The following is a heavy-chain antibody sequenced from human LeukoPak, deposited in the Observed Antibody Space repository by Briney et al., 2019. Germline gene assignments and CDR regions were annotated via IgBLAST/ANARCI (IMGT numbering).Heavy chain of an antibody. CDR2: ISYSGDT. CDR3: ARHEGGGTYSLDY. CDR1: GGTMRTYS. D-gene: IGHD1-26*01. J-gene: IGHJ4*02. Sequence: SETLSPTCTASGGTMRTYSLSWIRQPPGKGLEWIGYISYSGDTNYNPSLKSRLTISIDTSKNQFSLKLNSVTAADTALYYCARHEGGGTYSLDYWGQGTLVTVSS. V-gene: IGHV4-59*08.